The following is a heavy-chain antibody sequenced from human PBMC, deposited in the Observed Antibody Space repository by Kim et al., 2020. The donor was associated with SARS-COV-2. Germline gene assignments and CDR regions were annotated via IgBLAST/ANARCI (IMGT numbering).Heavy chain of an antibody. D-gene: IGHD3-10*02. V-gene: IGHV3-11*03. J-gene: IGHJ6*02. Sequence: GGSLRLSCAASGFTFSDYYMSWIRQAPGKGLEWVSYISSSSSYTNYADSVKGRFTISRDNAKNSLYLQMNSLRAEDTAVYYCARYVWYYGMDVWGQGTTVTVSS. CDR2: ISSSSSYT. CDR3: ARYVWYYGMDV. CDR1: GFTFSDYY.